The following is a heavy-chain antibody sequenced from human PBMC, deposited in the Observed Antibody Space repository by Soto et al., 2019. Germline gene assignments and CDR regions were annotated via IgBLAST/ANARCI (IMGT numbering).Heavy chain of an antibody. CDR3: ARGKSHLYYDSSGYPLDY. D-gene: IGHD3-22*01. CDR1: GFTFSSYG. V-gene: IGHV3-33*01. CDR2: IWYDGSNK. J-gene: IGHJ4*02. Sequence: GGSLRLSCAASGFTFSSYGMHWGRQAPGKGLEWVAVIWYDGSNKYYADSVKGRFTISRDNSKNTLYLQMNSLRAEDTAVYYCARGKSHLYYDSSGYPLDYWGQGTLVTVSS.